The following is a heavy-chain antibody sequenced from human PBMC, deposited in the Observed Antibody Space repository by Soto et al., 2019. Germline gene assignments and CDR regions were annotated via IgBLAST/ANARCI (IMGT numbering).Heavy chain of an antibody. CDR1: GGSISSGGYY. V-gene: IGHV4-31*03. CDR2: IYYSGST. Sequence: QVQLQESGPGLVKPSQTLSLTCTVSGGSISSGGYYWSWIRQHPGKRLEWIGYIYYSGSTYYNPSLKSRVTISVDTSKNQFSLKLSSVTAADTAVYYCAREVAVAAVYSYYYYMDVWGKGTTVTVSS. CDR3: AREVAVAAVYSYYYYMDV. D-gene: IGHD2-15*01. J-gene: IGHJ6*03.